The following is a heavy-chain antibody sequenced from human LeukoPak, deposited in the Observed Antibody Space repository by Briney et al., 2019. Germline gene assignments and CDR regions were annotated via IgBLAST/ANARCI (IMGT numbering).Heavy chain of an antibody. CDR1: GFTVSSNY. Sequence: PGGSLRLSCAASGFTVSSNYMTWVRQAPGKGLEWVSIIYSAGNTYYADSVKGRFTISRDNSKNTLYLQMNSLRAEDTAVYYCSRQRRYCSGDNCYSGLDSWGQGTLVTVSS. D-gene: IGHD2-15*01. CDR3: SRQRRYCSGDNCYSGLDS. V-gene: IGHV3-53*01. J-gene: IGHJ4*02. CDR2: IYSAGNT.